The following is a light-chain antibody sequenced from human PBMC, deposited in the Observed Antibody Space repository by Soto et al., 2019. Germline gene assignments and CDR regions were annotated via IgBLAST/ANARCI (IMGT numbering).Light chain of an antibody. CDR1: QSVSTN. CDR2: DAS. J-gene: IGKJ1*01. V-gene: IGKV3-11*01. CDR3: QQRSKMPLT. Sequence: EIVLTQSPATLSLSPGERATLSCRASQSVSTNLAWYQQKPGQAPRLLIYDASNRATGIPARFSGTGSETDFTLTISSLEPEDFAIYYCQQRSKMPLTFGHGTKVDIK.